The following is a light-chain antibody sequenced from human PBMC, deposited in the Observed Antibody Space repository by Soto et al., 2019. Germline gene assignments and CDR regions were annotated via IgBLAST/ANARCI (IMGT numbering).Light chain of an antibody. V-gene: IGKV1-5*03. CDR1: QSISAW. CDR3: QQYNTYST. J-gene: IGKJ5*01. CDR2: KAS. Sequence: DIQMTQSPSTLSASVGDRVTITCRASQSISAWLAWYQQKPGKAPRLLIYKASTLEIGVPARFSGSGSGTEFTLTISSLQPDDFATYYCQQYNTYSTFGQGTRLEIK.